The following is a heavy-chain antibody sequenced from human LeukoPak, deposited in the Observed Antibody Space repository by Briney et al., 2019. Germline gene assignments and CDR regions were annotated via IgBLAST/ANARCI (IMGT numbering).Heavy chain of an antibody. J-gene: IGHJ4*02. CDR3: ARHSKNMVRLRTRYGSALDY. Sequence: GGSLRLSCAASGFTFSSYGMHWVRQAPGKGLEWVTFIRYDGGQQYYSDSVKGRFTISRDNSKNTVYLQMNSLRPEDTAVYYCARHSKNMVRLRTRYGSALDYWGQGTLVTVSS. V-gene: IGHV3-30*02. CDR2: IRYDGGQQ. D-gene: IGHD3-10*01. CDR1: GFTFSSYG.